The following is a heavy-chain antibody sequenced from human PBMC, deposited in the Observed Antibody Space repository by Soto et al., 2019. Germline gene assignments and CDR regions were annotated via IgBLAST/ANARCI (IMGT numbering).Heavy chain of an antibody. CDR2: ISSSGSTI. J-gene: IGHJ6*02. CDR3: ARDQIYSNSTLQYYYNYGMDV. D-gene: IGHD4-4*01. CDR1: GFTFSDYY. Sequence: GGSLRLSCAASGFTFSDYYMSWIRQAPGKGLEWVSYISSSGSTIYYADSVKGRFTISRDNAKNSLYLQMNSLRSEDTAVYYCARDQIYSNSTLQYYYNYGMDVWGQGTTVTVSS. V-gene: IGHV3-11*01.